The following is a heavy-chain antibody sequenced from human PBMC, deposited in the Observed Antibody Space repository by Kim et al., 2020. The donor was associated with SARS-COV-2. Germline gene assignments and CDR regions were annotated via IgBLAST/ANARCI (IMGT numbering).Heavy chain of an antibody. D-gene: IGHD6-13*01. V-gene: IGHV4-31*03. J-gene: IGHJ6*02. CDR1: GGSISSGGYY. CDR3: AIRQIGYGTGMDV. CDR2: IYYSGST. Sequence: SETLSLTCTVSGGSISSGGYYWSWIRQHPGKGLEWIGYIYYSGSTYYNPSLKSRVTISVDTSKNQFSLKLSSVTAADTAVYYCAIRQIGYGTGMDVWGQGTTVTVSS.